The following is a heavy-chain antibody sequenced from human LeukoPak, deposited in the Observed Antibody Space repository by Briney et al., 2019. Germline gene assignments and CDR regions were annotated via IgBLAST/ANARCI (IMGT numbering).Heavy chain of an antibody. D-gene: IGHD3-22*01. CDR2: IYYSGST. Sequence: PSETLSLTCTVSGGSISSSSYYWGWIRQPPGKGLEWIGSIYYSGSTYYNPSLKSRVTISVDTSKTQFSLKLSSVTAADTAVYYCARGWGQSGYYYLPWSDPWGQGTLVTVSS. V-gene: IGHV4-39*07. J-gene: IGHJ5*02. CDR1: GGSISSSSYY. CDR3: ARGWGQSGYYYLPWSDP.